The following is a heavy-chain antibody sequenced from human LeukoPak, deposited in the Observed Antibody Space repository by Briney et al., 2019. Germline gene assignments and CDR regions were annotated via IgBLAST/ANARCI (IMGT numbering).Heavy chain of an antibody. CDR2: INHSGST. CDR3: ARGLTKRYYGSGSDPLYYFDY. J-gene: IGHJ4*02. D-gene: IGHD3-10*01. Sequence: SETLSLTCAVYGGSFSGYYWSWIRQPPGKGLEWIGEINHSGSTSYNPSLKSRVTISVDTSKNQFSLKLSSVTAADTAVYYCARGLTKRYYGSGSDPLYYFDYWGQGTLVTVSS. CDR1: GGSFSGYY. V-gene: IGHV4-34*01.